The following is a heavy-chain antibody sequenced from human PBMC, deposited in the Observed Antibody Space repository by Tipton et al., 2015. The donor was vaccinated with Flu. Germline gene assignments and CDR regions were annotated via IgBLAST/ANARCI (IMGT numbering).Heavy chain of an antibody. D-gene: IGHD2-15*01. Sequence: LSLTCSVSGASISSGRYYWTWVRQPAGQGLEWVGRIYTSGSTNYNASLRSRAAISMDTSKNLFSLKLRSVTAADTAVYFCARATWSSNAFDIWGQGTMVIVSS. J-gene: IGHJ3*02. CDR1: GASISSGRYY. CDR3: ARATWSSNAFDI. CDR2: IYTSGST. V-gene: IGHV4-61*02.